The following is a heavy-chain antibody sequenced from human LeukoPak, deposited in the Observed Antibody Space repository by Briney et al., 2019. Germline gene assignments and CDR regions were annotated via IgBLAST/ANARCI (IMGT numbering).Heavy chain of an antibody. J-gene: IGHJ6*02. CDR2: INHSGST. V-gene: IGHV4-34*01. CDR3: ARALYYYGSGSRDYYYGMDV. D-gene: IGHD3-10*01. CDR1: GGSFSGYY. Sequence: SETLSLTCAVYGGSFSGYYWSWIRRPPGKGLEWIGEINHSGSTNYNPSLKSRVTISVDTSKNQFSLKLSSVTAADTAVYYCARALYYYGSGSRDYYYGMDVWGQGTTVTVSS.